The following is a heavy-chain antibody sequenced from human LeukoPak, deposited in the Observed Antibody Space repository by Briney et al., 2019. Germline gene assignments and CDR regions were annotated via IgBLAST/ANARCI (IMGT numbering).Heavy chain of an antibody. CDR2: ISAYNGNT. Sequence: ASVKVSCKASGYTFTSYGISWVRQAPGQGLVWMGWISAYNGNTNYAQKLQGRVTMTTDTSTSTAYMELRSLRSDDTAVYYCARDYRVSWGTTDYFDYWGQGTLVTVSS. J-gene: IGHJ4*02. D-gene: IGHD3-16*01. CDR3: ARDYRVSWGTTDYFDY. V-gene: IGHV1-18*01. CDR1: GYTFTSYG.